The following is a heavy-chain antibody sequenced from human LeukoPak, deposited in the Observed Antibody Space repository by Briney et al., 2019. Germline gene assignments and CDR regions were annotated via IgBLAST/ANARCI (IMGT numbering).Heavy chain of an antibody. CDR2: IYYSGST. CDR1: AYSISSGFY. V-gene: IGHV4-38-2*02. Sequence: SETLSLTCTVSAYSISSGFYWGWIRQPPGKGLEWIGYIYYSGSTNYNPSLKSRVTISVDTSKNQFSLKLSSVTAADTAVYYCARTYSGSYYSDYWGQGTLVTVSS. CDR3: ARTYSGSYYSDY. D-gene: IGHD1-26*01. J-gene: IGHJ4*02.